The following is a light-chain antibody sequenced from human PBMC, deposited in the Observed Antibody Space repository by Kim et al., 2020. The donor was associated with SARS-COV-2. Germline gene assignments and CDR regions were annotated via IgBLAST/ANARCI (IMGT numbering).Light chain of an antibody. V-gene: IGKV3-11*01. CDR1: QSVSSY. CDR3: QQRSNWPTYT. CDR2: DAS. Sequence: EIVLTQSPATLSLSPGERATLSCRASQSVSSYLAWYQQKPGQAPRLLIYDASNRATGIPARFSGSGSGTDFTLTISSLEPEDFAVYYCQQRSNWPTYTCGKGTKLE. J-gene: IGKJ2*01.